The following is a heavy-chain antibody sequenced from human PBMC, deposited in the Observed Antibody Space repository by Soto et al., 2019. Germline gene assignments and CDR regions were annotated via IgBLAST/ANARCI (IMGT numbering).Heavy chain of an antibody. V-gene: IGHV3-30-3*01. D-gene: IGHD3-3*01. CDR1: GFTFSSYA. CDR2: ISYDGSNK. J-gene: IGHJ6*02. Sequence: GGSLRLSCAASGFTFSSYAMHWVRQAPGKGLEWVAVISYDGSNKYYADSVKGRFTISRDNSKNTLYLQMNSLRAEDTAVYYCARVRDDFWSGYKRGGGYYYYGMDVWGQGTTVTVSS. CDR3: ARVRDDFWSGYKRGGGYYYYGMDV.